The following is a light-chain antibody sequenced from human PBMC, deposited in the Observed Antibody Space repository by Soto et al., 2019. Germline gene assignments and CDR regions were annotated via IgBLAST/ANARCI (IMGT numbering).Light chain of an antibody. Sequence: DIQMTQSPSSLSASVGDRVTITCQASRDIGKYLNWFQEKPGKAPKLLIYDASNLQTGVPSRFSGSGSGIDFSLTISSLQPEDFATYYCQRYDSLPPTFGQGTRLEIK. CDR1: RDIGKY. V-gene: IGKV1-33*01. CDR3: QRYDSLPPT. CDR2: DAS. J-gene: IGKJ5*01.